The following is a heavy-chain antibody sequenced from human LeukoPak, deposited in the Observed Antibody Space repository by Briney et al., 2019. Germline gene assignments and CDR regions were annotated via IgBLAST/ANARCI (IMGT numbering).Heavy chain of an antibody. Sequence: GGSLRLSCAASGFTFSSYAMSWVRQAPGKGLEWVSTVTRGGGSTYYADSVKGRFTISRDNSKDTMYLQMNSLRAEDTAVFYCTRDYPDCRGTNCLLFDYWGQGTLVTVSS. V-gene: IGHV3-23*01. J-gene: IGHJ4*02. CDR2: VTRGGGST. D-gene: IGHD2-2*01. CDR1: GFTFSSYA. CDR3: TRDYPDCRGTNCLLFDY.